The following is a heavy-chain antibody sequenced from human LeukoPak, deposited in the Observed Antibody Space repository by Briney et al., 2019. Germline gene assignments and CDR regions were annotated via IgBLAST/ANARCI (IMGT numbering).Heavy chain of an antibody. CDR1: GSSISSGGYY. V-gene: IGHV4-31*03. Sequence: SETLSLTCTVSGSSISSGGYYWSWIRQHPGKGLEWIGYIYYSGSTYYNPSLKSRVTISVDTSKNQFSLKLSSVTAADTAVYYCARDLLTTLDYWGQGTLVTVSS. CDR3: ARDLLTTLDY. D-gene: IGHD2-15*01. CDR2: IYYSGST. J-gene: IGHJ4*02.